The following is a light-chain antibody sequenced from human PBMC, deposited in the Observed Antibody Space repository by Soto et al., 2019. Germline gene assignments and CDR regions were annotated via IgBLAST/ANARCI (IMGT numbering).Light chain of an antibody. Sequence: DIQMTQSPSTLSASVGEGVTITCRASQSVSSWLAWYQQKPGKAPKLLIYKASSLESGVPSRFSGSGSGTEFTLTISSLQPDDFATYYCQQYSTFGQGTKVEI. CDR1: QSVSSW. V-gene: IGKV1-5*03. CDR3: QQYST. CDR2: KAS. J-gene: IGKJ1*01.